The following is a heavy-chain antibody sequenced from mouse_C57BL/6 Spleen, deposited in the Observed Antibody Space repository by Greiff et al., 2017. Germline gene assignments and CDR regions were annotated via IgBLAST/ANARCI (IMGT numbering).Heavy chain of an antibody. J-gene: IGHJ3*01. V-gene: IGHV1-9*01. CDR3: ARSYYGSSYPFAY. D-gene: IGHD1-1*01. Sequence: VKLMESGAELMKPGASVKLSCKATGYTFTGYWIEWVKQRPGHGLEWIGEILPGSGSTNYNEKFKGKATFTADTSSNTAYMQISSLTTEDSAIYYCARSYYGSSYPFAYWGQGTLVTVSA. CDR1: GYTFTGYW. CDR2: ILPGSGST.